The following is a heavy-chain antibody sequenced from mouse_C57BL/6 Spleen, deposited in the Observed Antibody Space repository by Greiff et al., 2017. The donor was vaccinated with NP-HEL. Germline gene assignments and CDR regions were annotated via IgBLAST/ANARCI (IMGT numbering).Heavy chain of an antibody. V-gene: IGHV1-15*01. Sequence: QVQLQQSGAELVRPGASVTLSCKASGYTFTDYEMHWVKQTPVHGLEWIGAIDPATGGTAYNQKFKGKAILTADKSSSTAYMELRSLTSEDSAVYYCTEWSGGAMDYWGQGTSVTVSS. CDR2: IDPATGGT. CDR3: TEWSGGAMDY. J-gene: IGHJ4*01. D-gene: IGHD1-1*02. CDR1: GYTFTDYE.